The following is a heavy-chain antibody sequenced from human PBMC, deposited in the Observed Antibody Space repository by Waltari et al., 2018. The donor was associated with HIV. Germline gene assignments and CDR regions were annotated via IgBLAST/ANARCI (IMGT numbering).Heavy chain of an antibody. CDR3: VTGGRLGAEGVSHYY. D-gene: IGHD3-9*01. J-gene: IGHJ4*02. CDR2: MKPNSGNA. CDR1: EYTFSNFD. V-gene: IGHV1-8*01. Sequence: QVQLVQSGAEVKKPGASIKISCKGSEYTFSNFDVNWVRQATGQGLELMGWMKPNSGNAGYSPQCQGRFTITRDTSIKTAYMELSGLRSEDTAVYYFVTGGRLGAEGVSHYYWGQGTLVTVSS.